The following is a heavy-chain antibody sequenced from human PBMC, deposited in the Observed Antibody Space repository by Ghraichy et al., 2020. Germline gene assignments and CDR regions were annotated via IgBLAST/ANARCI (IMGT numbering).Heavy chain of an antibody. D-gene: IGHD3-10*01. J-gene: IGHJ5*02. Sequence: SETSLTCAVSGGSISSSNWWSWVRQPPGKGLEWIGEIYHSGSTNYNPSLKSRVTISVDKSKNQFSLKLSSVTAADTAVYYCARGKSRGVSITIPFDPWGQGTLVTVSS. CDR1: GGSISSSNW. CDR3: ARGKSRGVSITIPFDP. CDR2: IYHSGST. V-gene: IGHV4-4*02.